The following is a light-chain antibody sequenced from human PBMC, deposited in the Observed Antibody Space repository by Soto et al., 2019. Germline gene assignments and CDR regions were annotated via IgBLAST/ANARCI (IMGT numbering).Light chain of an antibody. CDR1: SSDVGGYNY. J-gene: IGLJ2*01. V-gene: IGLV2-14*03. CDR3: SSYTTTSVL. CDR2: DVS. Sequence: ALTQPASVSGSPGQSIPISCTGTSSDVGGYNYVSWYQHHPGKAPKLIIYDVSNRPSGVSNRFVGSKSGITASLTISGLQADDEADYYCSSYTTTSVLFGGGTKLTVL.